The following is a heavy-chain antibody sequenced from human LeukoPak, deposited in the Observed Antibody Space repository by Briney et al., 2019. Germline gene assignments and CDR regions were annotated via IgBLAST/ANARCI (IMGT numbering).Heavy chain of an antibody. D-gene: IGHD2-15*01. V-gene: IGHV1-69*05. J-gene: IGHJ1*01. CDR3: ARETCSGGSCYSTSFEYFQH. CDR2: IIPIFGTA. Sequence: SVKVSCKASGGTFSSYAISWVRQAPGQGLEWMGRIIPIFGTANYAQKFQGRVTITTDESTSTAYMELSSLRSEDTAVYYCARETCSGGSCYSTSFEYFQHWGQGTLVTVSS. CDR1: GGTFSSYA.